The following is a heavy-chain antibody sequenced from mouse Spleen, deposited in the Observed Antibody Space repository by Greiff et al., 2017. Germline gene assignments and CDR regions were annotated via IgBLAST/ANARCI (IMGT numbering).Heavy chain of an antibody. CDR3: GKNYRYDEFAMDF. CDR1: GYSFTGYF. V-gene: IGHV1-37*01. J-gene: IGHJ4*01. CDR2: INPYNGDT. D-gene: IGHD2-14*01. Sequence: VQLKESGPELVKPGASVKIFCKASGYSFTGYFMNWVKQSHGKSLEWIGRINPYNGDTFYNQKFKGKATLTVDESSSTAHMELLSLTSEDSAVYYCGKNYRYDEFAMDFWGQGTSVTVSS.